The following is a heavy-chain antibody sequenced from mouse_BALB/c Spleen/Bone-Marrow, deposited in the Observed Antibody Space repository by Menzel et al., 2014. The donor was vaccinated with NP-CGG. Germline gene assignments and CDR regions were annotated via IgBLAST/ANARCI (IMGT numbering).Heavy chain of an antibody. CDR3: TRSPITTVVAETMDY. Sequence: LQQSGSELVRPGASVKLSCKASGYTFTSYWMHWVKQRPGQGPEWIGNIYPGSGSTNYDEKFKSKATLTVDTSSSTAYMQLSSLTSEDSGVYYCTRSPITTVVAETMDYWGQGTSVIVSS. CDR1: GYTFTSYW. V-gene: IGHV1S22*01. CDR2: IYPGSGST. D-gene: IGHD1-1*01. J-gene: IGHJ4*01.